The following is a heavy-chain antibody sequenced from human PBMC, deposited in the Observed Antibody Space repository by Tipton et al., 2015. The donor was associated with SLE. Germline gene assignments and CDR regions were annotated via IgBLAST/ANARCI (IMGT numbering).Heavy chain of an antibody. CDR1: GGSFSGYY. CDR3: ARAPAPAPPTHYYYYFMDV. J-gene: IGHJ6*03. D-gene: IGHD2-2*01. V-gene: IGHV4-34*01. CDR2: INHSGST. Sequence: TLSLTCAVYGGSFSGYYWNWIRQPPGKGLEWIGEINHSGSTNYNPSLKSRLTISVDTSKNQFSLRLNSVTAADTAVYYCARAPAPAPPTHYYYYFMDVWGKGTTVTVSS.